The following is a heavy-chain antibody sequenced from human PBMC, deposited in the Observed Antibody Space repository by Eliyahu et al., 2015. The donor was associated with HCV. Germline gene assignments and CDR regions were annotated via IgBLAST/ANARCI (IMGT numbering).Heavy chain of an antibody. D-gene: IGHD6-19*01. J-gene: IGHJ5*02. CDR2: XYYXGST. V-gene: IGHV4-59*01. CDR3: ASGGGGIAVAGTGGWFDP. CDR1: GASINSYY. Sequence: QVQLQESGPGLVKPSETLSLTCTVSGASINSYYWSWIRQPPGKGLEWIAYXYYXGSTTHNPXLKSRVTISLDTSKNQFSLKLSSVTAADTAVYYCASGGGGIAVAGTGGWFDPWGQGTLVTVSS.